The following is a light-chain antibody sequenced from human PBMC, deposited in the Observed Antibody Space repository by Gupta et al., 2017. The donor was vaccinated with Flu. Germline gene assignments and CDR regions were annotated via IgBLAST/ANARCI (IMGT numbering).Light chain of an antibody. V-gene: IGLV2-23*01. J-gene: IGLJ1*01. CDR2: EGS. Sequence: ITIACTGTSSDVGSVNRVSWYQQDPGKAHNLIIYEGSRRPAGVSKRFSGSKSGNTASLTISGLQDEDEADYYCCSYAGSDVYVFGTGTKVTVL. CDR3: CSYAGSDVYV. CDR1: SSDVGSVNR.